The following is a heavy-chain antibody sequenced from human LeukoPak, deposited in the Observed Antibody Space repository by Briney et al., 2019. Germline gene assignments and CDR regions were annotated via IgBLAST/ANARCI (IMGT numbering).Heavy chain of an antibody. Sequence: GGSLRLSCAASGFTFSSYAMSWVRQAPGKGLEWVSAISGSGGSTYYADSVKDRFTISRDNSKNTLYLQMNSLRAEDTAVYYCAKSPGVRGVFDYWGQGTLVTVSS. CDR2: ISGSGGST. J-gene: IGHJ4*02. CDR1: GFTFSSYA. V-gene: IGHV3-23*01. D-gene: IGHD3-10*01. CDR3: AKSPGVRGVFDY.